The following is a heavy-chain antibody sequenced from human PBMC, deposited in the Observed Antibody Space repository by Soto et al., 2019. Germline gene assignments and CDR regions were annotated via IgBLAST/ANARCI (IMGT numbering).Heavy chain of an antibody. D-gene: IGHD1-26*01. CDR3: ARSEGIVGAMNWFDP. J-gene: IGHJ5*02. CDR1: GYTFTSYG. Sequence: EASVKVSCKASGYTFTSYGISWVRQAPGQGLEWMGWISAYNGNTNYAQKLQGRVTMTTDTSTSTAYMELRSLRSDDTAVYYCARSEGIVGAMNWFDPWGQGTLVTVSS. V-gene: IGHV1-18*01. CDR2: ISAYNGNT.